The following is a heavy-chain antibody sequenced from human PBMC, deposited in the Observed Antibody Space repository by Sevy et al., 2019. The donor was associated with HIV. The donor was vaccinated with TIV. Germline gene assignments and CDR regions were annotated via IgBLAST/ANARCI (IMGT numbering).Heavy chain of an antibody. CDR2: ISYDGSNK. J-gene: IGHJ1*01. CDR1: GFTFSSLC. CDR3: ALERLFSNVAEYFQN. D-gene: IGHD1-1*01. V-gene: IGHV3-30-3*01. Sequence: GGSLRLSCAASGFTFSSLCMHWVRQAPGKGLEWVSTISYDGSNKYYADSVKGRFTISRDNSKNSLFLQMNSLRAEDTAVYYCALERLFSNVAEYFQNWGQGAPVTVSS.